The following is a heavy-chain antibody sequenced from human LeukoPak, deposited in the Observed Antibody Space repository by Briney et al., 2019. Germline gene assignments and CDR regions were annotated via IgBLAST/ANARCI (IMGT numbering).Heavy chain of an antibody. CDR1: GGTFSSYA. J-gene: IGHJ5*02. CDR3: ARVEDSSGYMFDP. D-gene: IGHD3-22*01. V-gene: IGHV1-69*04. CDR2: IIPILGIA. Sequence: SVKVSCKASGGTFSSYAISWVRQAPGQGLEWMGRIIPILGIANYAQKFQGRVTITADKSTSTAYMELSSLRSEDTAVYYCARVEDSSGYMFDPWGQGTLATVSS.